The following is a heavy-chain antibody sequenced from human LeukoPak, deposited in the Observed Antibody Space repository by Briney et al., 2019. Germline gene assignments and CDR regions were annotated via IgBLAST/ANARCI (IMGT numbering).Heavy chain of an antibody. CDR2: ISSSSSYI. CDR1: GFTFSSYS. CDR3: ARLYSSGWYEYFQH. V-gene: IGHV3-21*01. D-gene: IGHD6-19*01. J-gene: IGHJ1*01. Sequence: GGSLRLSCAASGFTFSSYSMNWVRQAPGKGLEWVSSISSSSSYIYYADSVKGRFTISRDNAKNSLYLQMNGLRAEDTAVYYCARLYSSGWYEYFQHWGQGTLVTVSS.